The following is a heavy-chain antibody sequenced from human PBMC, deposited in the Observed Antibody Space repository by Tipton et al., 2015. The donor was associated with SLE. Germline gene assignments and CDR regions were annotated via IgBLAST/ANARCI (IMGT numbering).Heavy chain of an antibody. J-gene: IGHJ3*02. CDR3: ARDSFTGDFAFDI. Sequence: LRLSCTVSGGSISSYYWSWIRQPAGKGLEWIGRIYTSGSTNYNPSLKSRVTMSVDTSKNQFSLKLSSATAADTAVYYCARDSFTGDFAFDIWGQGTMVTVSS. CDR1: GGSISSYY. CDR2: IYTSGST. V-gene: IGHV4-4*07. D-gene: IGHD3-16*01.